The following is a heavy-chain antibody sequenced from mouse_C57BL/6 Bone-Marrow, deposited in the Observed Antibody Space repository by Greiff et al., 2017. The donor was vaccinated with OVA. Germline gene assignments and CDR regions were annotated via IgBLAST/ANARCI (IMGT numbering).Heavy chain of an antibody. D-gene: IGHD1-1*01. CDR2: IRSKSNNYAT. CDR1: GFSFNTYA. CDR3: VRHRAYYYGSSLAWFAY. Sequence: EVQRVESGGGLVQPKGSLKLSCAASGFSFNTYAMNWVRQAPGKGLEWVARIRSKSNNYATYYADSVKDRFTISRDDSESMLYLQMNNLKTEDTDMYYCVRHRAYYYGSSLAWFAYWGQGTLVTVSA. J-gene: IGHJ3*01. V-gene: IGHV10-1*01.